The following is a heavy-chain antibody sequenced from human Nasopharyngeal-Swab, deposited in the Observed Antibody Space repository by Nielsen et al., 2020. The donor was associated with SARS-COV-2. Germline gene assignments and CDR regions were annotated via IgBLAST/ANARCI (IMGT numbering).Heavy chain of an antibody. CDR1: GGSTSSPNW. J-gene: IGHJ4*02. D-gene: IGHD2-2*01. CDR2: ISHSGLT. Sequence: SQTLSLTCAVSGGSTSSPNWWNWVRQPPGKGLEWIGEISHSGLTNYNPSLKTPVTISIDNSKNQFSLRLNSMTAADTAVYHCARVPAGCSSTSCYLTDWGQGILVTVSS. V-gene: IGHV4-4*02. CDR3: ARVPAGCSSTSCYLTD.